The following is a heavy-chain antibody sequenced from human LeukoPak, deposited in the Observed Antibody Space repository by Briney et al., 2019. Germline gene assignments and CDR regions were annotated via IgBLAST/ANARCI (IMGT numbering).Heavy chain of an antibody. CDR2: IDTADDT. Sequence: PGGSLRLSCEASGFTFSSYDMHWVRQATGKGVEWVSAIDTADDTYYLGSVKGRFTISREDAKNSLYLQMNTLRAGDTAVYYCARDLTGENAFDIWGQGTMVTVS. V-gene: IGHV3-13*04. J-gene: IGHJ3*02. D-gene: IGHD1-20*01. CDR1: GFTFSSYD. CDR3: ARDLTGENAFDI.